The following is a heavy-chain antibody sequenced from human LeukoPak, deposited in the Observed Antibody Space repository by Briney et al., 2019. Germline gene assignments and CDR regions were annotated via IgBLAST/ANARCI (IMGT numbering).Heavy chain of an antibody. CDR1: GFTFSSYA. Sequence: PGGSLRLSCAASGFTFSSYATSWVRQAPGKGLEWVSAISGGSTYYADSVKGRFTISRDNSKNTLYLQMNSLRAEDTAVYYCAKHNYDILTGMDYWGQGTLVTVSS. CDR2: ISGGST. J-gene: IGHJ4*02. CDR3: AKHNYDILTGMDY. V-gene: IGHV3-23*01. D-gene: IGHD3-9*01.